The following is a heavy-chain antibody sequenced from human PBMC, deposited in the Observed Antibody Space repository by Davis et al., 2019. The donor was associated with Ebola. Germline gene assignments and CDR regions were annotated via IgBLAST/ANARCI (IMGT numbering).Heavy chain of an antibody. J-gene: IGHJ2*01. Sequence: SEPLSLPFPVPGDSISSSTWWRSVRQPPGKGLEWIGEISQSGSTNYNPSLKSRVTISVDKSKNQFSLKLSSVTAADTAVYYCARRVWDSTDWYFDFWSRGTRATVSS. D-gene: IGHD1-26*01. V-gene: IGHV4-4*02. CDR1: GDSISSSTW. CDR3: ARRVWDSTDWYFDF. CDR2: ISQSGST.